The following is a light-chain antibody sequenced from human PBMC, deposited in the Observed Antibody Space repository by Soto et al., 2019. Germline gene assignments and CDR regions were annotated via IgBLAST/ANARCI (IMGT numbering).Light chain of an antibody. V-gene: IGLV2-14*03. CDR1: SSDVGGYNY. CDR2: DVS. Sequence: QSVLTQPASVSGSPGQSITISCTGTSSDVGGYNYVSWYQHHPGKAPKLLIYDVSNRPSRVSNRFSGSESGNTASLTISGLQAEDESDYFCNSYTSSSTPYVFATGTKVTVL. CDR3: NSYTSSSTPYV. J-gene: IGLJ1*01.